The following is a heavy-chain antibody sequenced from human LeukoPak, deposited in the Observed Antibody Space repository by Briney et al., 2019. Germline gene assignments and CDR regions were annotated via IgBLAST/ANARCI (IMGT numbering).Heavy chain of an antibody. CDR3: ARDRTGPFDWVRPNKNYFDY. CDR2: INHSGST. Sequence: SETLSLTCAVYGGSFSGYYWSWIRQPPGKGLEWIGEINHSGSTKYNPSLKSRVTISVDTSQNQFSLKLSSVTAADTAVYYCARDRTGPFDWVRPNKNYFDYWGQGTLVTVSS. V-gene: IGHV4-34*01. D-gene: IGHD3-9*01. CDR1: GGSFSGYY. J-gene: IGHJ4*02.